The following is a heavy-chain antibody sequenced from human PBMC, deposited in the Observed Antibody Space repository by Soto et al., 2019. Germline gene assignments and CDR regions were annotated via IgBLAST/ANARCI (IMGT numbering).Heavy chain of an antibody. CDR1: GGSISSGDYY. V-gene: IGHV4-30-4*01. J-gene: IGHJ4*02. D-gene: IGHD3-22*01. CDR2: IYYSGST. Sequence: QVQLQESGPGLVKPSQTLSLTCTVSGGSISSGDYYWSWIRQPPGKGLEWIGYIYYSGSTYYNPSLKSRVTISVDTSKNQCSLKLSSVTAADTAVYYCARSDYYDSSGYQGPLDYWGQGTLVTVSS. CDR3: ARSDYYDSSGYQGPLDY.